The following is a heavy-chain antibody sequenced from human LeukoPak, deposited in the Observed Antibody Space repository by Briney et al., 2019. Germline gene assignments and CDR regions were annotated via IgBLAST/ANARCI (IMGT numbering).Heavy chain of an antibody. V-gene: IGHV3-21*01. CDR1: GFTFSSYS. CDR3: ATHRGGIAAA. D-gene: IGHD6-13*01. Sequence: EGSLRLFCAASGFTFSSYSMNWVRQAPGKGLEWVSSISSSSSYIYYADSVKGRFTISRDNAKNSLYLQMNSLRAEDTAVYYCATHRGGIAAAWGQGTLVTVSS. J-gene: IGHJ4*02. CDR2: ISSSSSYI.